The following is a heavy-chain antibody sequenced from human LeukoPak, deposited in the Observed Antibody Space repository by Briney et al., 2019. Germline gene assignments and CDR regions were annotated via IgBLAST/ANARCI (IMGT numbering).Heavy chain of an antibody. J-gene: IGHJ4*02. D-gene: IGHD6-19*01. CDR1: GYTFADYY. CDR2: IHPNSGDT. CDR3: ARLPFTYSSGWYRAKPRLRYFDY. Sequence: ASVKVSCKASGYTFADYYIHWVRQAPGRGLEYMGWIHPNSGDTNYPQKFQGRVTMTRDTSISTAYMELSRLRSDDTAVYYCARLPFTYSSGWYRAKPRLRYFDYWGQGTLVTVSS. V-gene: IGHV1-2*02.